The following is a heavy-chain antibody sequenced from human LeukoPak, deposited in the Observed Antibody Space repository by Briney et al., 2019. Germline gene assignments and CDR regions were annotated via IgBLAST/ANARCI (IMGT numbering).Heavy chain of an antibody. D-gene: IGHD5-12*01. J-gene: IGHJ5*02. Sequence: SETLSLTCTVSGGSISSYYWSWIRQPPGKGLEWIGYIYYSGSTNYNPSLKSRVTISVDTSKNQFSLKLSSVTAADTAVYYCAREAPEGYRSGYVSWGRGILVTVSS. CDR3: AREAPEGYRSGYVS. CDR1: GGSISSYY. V-gene: IGHV4-59*12. CDR2: IYYSGST.